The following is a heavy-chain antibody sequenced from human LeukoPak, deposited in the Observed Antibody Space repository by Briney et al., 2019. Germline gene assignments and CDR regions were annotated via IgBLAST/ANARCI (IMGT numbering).Heavy chain of an antibody. J-gene: IGHJ4*02. D-gene: IGHD5-24*01. CDR2: IYTSGST. CDR1: GGSINSGRYY. Sequence: SQSLSLTCTVSGGSINSGRYYWHWIRRPAGKGLEWFGRIYTSGSTNYNPSLKSRVTMSVDTSKNQFSLKLTSLTAADTAVYYCARERSLSSDYWGQGILVTVSP. V-gene: IGHV4-61*02. CDR3: ARERSLSSDY.